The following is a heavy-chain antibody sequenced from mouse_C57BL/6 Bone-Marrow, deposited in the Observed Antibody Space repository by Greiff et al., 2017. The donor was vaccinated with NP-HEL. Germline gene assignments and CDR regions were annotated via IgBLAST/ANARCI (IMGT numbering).Heavy chain of an antibody. CDR2: IYPRSGNT. CDR1: GYTFTSYG. Sequence: QLQQSGAELARPGASVKLSCKASGYTFTSYGISWVKQRTGQGLEWIGEIYPRSGNTYYNEKFKGKATLTADKSSSTAYMELRSLTSEDSAVYFCARSVGYYFWRYYFDYWGQGTTLTVSS. J-gene: IGHJ2*01. D-gene: IGHD2-3*01. CDR3: ARSVGYYFWRYYFDY. V-gene: IGHV1-81*01.